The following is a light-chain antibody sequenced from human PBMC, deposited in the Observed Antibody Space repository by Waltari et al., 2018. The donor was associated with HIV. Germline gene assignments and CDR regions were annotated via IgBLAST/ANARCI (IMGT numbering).Light chain of an antibody. CDR3: SSYTSSSTRV. J-gene: IGLJ3*02. CDR1: SSDVGGYNY. CDR2: DVS. V-gene: IGLV2-14*03. Sequence: QSALTQPASVSGSPGQSITISCTGTSSDVGGYNYVFWYQRPPGKAPKLMIYDVSNRPPGVSNRFSGSKSGNTASLTISGLQAWDEADYYCSSYTSSSTRVFGGGTTVTVL.